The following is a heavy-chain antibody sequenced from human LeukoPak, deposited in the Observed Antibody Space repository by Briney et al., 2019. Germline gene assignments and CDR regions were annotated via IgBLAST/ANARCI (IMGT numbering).Heavy chain of an antibody. J-gene: IGHJ5*02. Sequence: SETLSLTCTVSSGSIGSSSNYWGWIRQAPGKGLEWIGNVYYSGSTFYNPSLKSRVTISVDTSKNQFSLKLRSVTAADTTIYYCARASFNVVFGNWFDPWGQGTLVNVSS. CDR1: SGSIGSSSNY. CDR2: VYYSGST. V-gene: IGHV4-39*01. CDR3: ARASFNVVFGNWFDP. D-gene: IGHD2-8*01.